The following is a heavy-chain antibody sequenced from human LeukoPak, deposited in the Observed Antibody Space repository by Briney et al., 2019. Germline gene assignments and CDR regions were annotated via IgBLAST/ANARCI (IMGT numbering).Heavy chain of an antibody. CDR1: GFTFCIYR. J-gene: IGHJ3*02. Sequence: GGSLRLSCAASGFTFCIYRMSWVRHAPGKGLEWVANIKQDGSEKYYVDSVKGRFTISRDNAKNSLYVQIDRRRGEYMAVCDCAGSCGCYDAFDIWGQGTMVSVSS. CDR2: IKQDGSEK. CDR3: AGSCGCYDAFDI. V-gene: IGHV3-7*01. D-gene: IGHD3-22*01.